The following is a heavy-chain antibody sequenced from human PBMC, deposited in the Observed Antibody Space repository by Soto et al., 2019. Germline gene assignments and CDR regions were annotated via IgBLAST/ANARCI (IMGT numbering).Heavy chain of an antibody. CDR2: IYYSGST. V-gene: IGHV4-59*01. CDR3: ARDRWSSSWYGFRFDP. J-gene: IGHJ5*02. Sequence: PSETLSLTCTVSGGSISSYYWSWIRQPPGKGLEWIGYIYYSGSTNYNPSLKSRVTISVDTSKNQFSLKLSSVTAADTAVYYCARDRWSSSWYGFRFDPWGQGTLVTVSS. CDR1: GGSISSYY. D-gene: IGHD6-13*01.